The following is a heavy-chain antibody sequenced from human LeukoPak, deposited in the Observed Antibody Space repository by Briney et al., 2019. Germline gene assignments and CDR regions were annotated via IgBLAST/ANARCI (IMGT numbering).Heavy chain of an antibody. CDR2: INTNTGNP. J-gene: IGHJ4*02. CDR3: AREGSSGWSRLLSD. D-gene: IGHD6-19*01. CDR1: GYIFTTYA. V-gene: IGHV7-4-1*02. Sequence: ASVKVSCKASGYIFTTYAMGLEGMGWINTNTGNPTYAQGFTGRFVFSLDTSVSTAYLQISSLKAEDTAVYYCAREGSSGWSRLLSDWGQGTLVTVSS.